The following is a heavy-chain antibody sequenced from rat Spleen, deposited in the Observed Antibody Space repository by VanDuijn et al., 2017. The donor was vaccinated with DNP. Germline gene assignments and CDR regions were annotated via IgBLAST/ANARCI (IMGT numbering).Heavy chain of an antibody. CDR2: IKAKSNNYAT. V-gene: IGHV6-6*01. CDR3: GYYDGSYY. Sequence: EVQVLESGGGLVQPGNSLKLSCATSGFTFSTAWMYWYRQFPEKRLEWVARIKAKSNNYATDYTESVKGRFTISRDDSKSSIYLQMNNLKEEDTAIYYCGYYDGSYYWGQGVMVTVSS. J-gene: IGHJ2*01. CDR1: GFTFSTAW. D-gene: IGHD1-12*02.